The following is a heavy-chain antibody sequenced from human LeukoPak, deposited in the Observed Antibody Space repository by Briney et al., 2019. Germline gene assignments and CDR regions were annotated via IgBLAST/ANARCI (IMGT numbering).Heavy chain of an antibody. J-gene: IGHJ3*02. V-gene: IGHV3-23*01. CDR3: ARIEWERLGRAFDI. D-gene: IGHD1-26*01. CDR1: GFTFSNYA. CDR2: ISGSGTST. Sequence: GGSLRLSCAASGFTFSNYAMSWVRQAPGKGLEWVSGISGSGTSTYYADSVKGRFTISRDNSKNTLYLQMNSLRAEDMAVYYCARIEWERLGRAFDIWGQGTMVTVSS.